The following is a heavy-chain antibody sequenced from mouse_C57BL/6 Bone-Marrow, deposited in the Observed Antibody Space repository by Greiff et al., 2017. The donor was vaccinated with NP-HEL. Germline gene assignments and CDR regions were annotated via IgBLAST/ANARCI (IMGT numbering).Heavy chain of an antibody. D-gene: IGHD1-1*01. CDR1: GFNIKDDY. Sequence: VQLQQSGAELVRPGASVKLSCTASGFNIKDDYMHWVKQRPEPGLEWIGWIDPENGDTEYASKFQGKATITADTSSNTAYLQLSSLTSEDTAVYYCTTPYYYGSSFFDYWGQGTTLTVSS. J-gene: IGHJ2*01. CDR3: TTPYYYGSSFFDY. CDR2: IDPENGDT. V-gene: IGHV14-4*01.